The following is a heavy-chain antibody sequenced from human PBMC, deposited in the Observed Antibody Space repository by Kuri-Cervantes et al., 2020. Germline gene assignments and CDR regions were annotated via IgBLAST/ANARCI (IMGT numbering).Heavy chain of an antibody. CDR1: GYSISSGYY. CDR3: ARDGAGYGSTHYYYMDV. D-gene: IGHD3-10*01. Sequence: GSLRLSCAVSGYSISSGYYWGWIRQPPGKGLEWIGSIYHSGSTYYNPSLKSRVTISVDTSKNQFSLKLSSVTAADTAVYYCARDGAGYGSTHYYYMDVWGKGTTVTVSS. J-gene: IGHJ6*03. V-gene: IGHV4-38-2*02. CDR2: IYHSGST.